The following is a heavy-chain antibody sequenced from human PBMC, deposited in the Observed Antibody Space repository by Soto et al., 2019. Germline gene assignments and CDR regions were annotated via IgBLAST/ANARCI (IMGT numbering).Heavy chain of an antibody. CDR3: ARVPYSSSSRSGGWFDP. J-gene: IGHJ5*02. V-gene: IGHV1-18*01. CDR1: GYTFTSYG. Sequence: QVQLVQSGAEVKKPGASVKVSCKASGYTFTSYGISWVRQAPGHGLEWMGWISAYNGNTNYAQKLQGRVTMTTDTSTSTAYMELRSLRSDDTAVYYCARVPYSSSSRSGGWFDPWGQGTLVTVSS. CDR2: ISAYNGNT. D-gene: IGHD6-6*01.